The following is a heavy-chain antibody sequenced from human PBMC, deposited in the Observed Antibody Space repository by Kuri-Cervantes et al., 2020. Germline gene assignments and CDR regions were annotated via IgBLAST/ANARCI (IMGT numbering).Heavy chain of an antibody. D-gene: IGHD6-19*01. J-gene: IGHJ1*01. V-gene: IGHV3-11*04. Sequence: GGSLRLSCAASGFTFSDYYMSWIRQAPGKGLEWVSYISSSGSTIYYADSVKGRFTISRDNAKNSLYLQMNSLRAEDTAVYYCARGSLGYSSGWPAEYFQHWGQGTLVTVSS. CDR3: ARGSLGYSSGWPAEYFQH. CDR2: ISSSGSTI. CDR1: GFTFSDYY.